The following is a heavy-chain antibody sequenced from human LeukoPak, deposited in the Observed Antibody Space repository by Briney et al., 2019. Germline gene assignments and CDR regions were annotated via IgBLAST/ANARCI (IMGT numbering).Heavy chain of an antibody. CDR3: ARKGYNDAFDI. J-gene: IGHJ3*02. V-gene: IGHV4-4*09. CDR1: GGSISSYY. D-gene: IGHD5-18*01. Sequence: SETLSLTCAVYGGSISSYYWSWIRQPPGKGLEWIGYIYTSGSTNYNPSLKSRVTISVDTSKNQFSLKLSSVTAADTAVYYCARKGYNDAFDIWGQGTMVTVSS. CDR2: IYTSGST.